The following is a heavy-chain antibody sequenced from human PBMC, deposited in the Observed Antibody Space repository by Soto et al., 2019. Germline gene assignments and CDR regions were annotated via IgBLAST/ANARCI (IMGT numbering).Heavy chain of an antibody. CDR1: GGSFSGYY. D-gene: IGHD1-7*01. CDR2: INHSGST. J-gene: IGHJ4*02. CDR3: ARGFGELQGYFDY. Sequence: SETLSLTCAVYGGSFSGYYWSWIRQPPGKGLEWIGEINHSGSTNYNPSLKSRVTISVDTSKNQFSLKLSSVTAADTAVYYCARGFGELQGYFDYWGQGTLVTVSS. V-gene: IGHV4-34*01.